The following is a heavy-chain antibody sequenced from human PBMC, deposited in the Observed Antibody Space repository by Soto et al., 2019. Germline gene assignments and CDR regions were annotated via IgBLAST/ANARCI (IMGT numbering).Heavy chain of an antibody. J-gene: IGHJ4*02. CDR2: ISYDESNK. CDR1: GFTFSSFS. CDR3: ARTTAVAGTPEFDY. Sequence: QVQLVDSGGGVVQPGRSLRLSWAASGFTFSSFSLHWVRQAPGKGLEWLALISYDESNKYNADSVKGRFTISRDNSKNTLYLQLNSLRPEDTAVYYCARTTAVAGTPEFDYWGQGTLVTVSS. D-gene: IGHD6-19*01. V-gene: IGHV3-30-3*01.